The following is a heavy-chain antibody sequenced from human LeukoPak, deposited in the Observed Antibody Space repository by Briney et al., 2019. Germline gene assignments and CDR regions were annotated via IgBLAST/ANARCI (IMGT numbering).Heavy chain of an antibody. Sequence: GGSLRLSCAASGFTVSGNYMSWVRQAPGKGLEWVSVIYSGGSAYYADSVKGRFTISRDTSKNTLYLQMNSLRAEDTAVYYCARDAATIFGVVIYYFDYWGQGTLVTVSS. V-gene: IGHV3-66*01. D-gene: IGHD3-3*01. CDR2: IYSGGSA. J-gene: IGHJ4*02. CDR1: GFTVSGNY. CDR3: ARDAATIFGVVIYYFDY.